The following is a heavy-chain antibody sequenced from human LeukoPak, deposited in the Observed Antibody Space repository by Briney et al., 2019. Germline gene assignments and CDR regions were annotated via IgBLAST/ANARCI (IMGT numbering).Heavy chain of an antibody. V-gene: IGHV3-23*05. CDR1: GFTFRIYA. J-gene: IGHJ3*02. CDR3: AKASSSSLYGDVFEN. Sequence: GGSLRLSCAGSGFTFRIYAMIWVRQAPGKGLEWVSGISTSGADTNYADSVKGRFVVSRDNSKNTLFLQMNSLGAEDTALYYCAKASSSSLYGDVFENWGQGTMVIVSS. D-gene: IGHD6-13*01. CDR2: ISTSGADT.